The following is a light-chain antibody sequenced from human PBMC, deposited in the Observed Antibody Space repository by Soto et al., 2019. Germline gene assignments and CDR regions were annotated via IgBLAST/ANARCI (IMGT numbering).Light chain of an antibody. J-gene: IGKJ2*01. CDR1: QNIRNY. Sequence: DIQMTQSPSSLSASVGERVTITCRASQNIRNYLNWYQQRPGKTPNLLVYAASNLRSGVPSRFSGSGSGTDFTLTISSLQPEDFATYYCQQLHSTSSYTFGQGTRVDIK. CDR2: AAS. CDR3: QQLHSTSSYT. V-gene: IGKV1-39*01.